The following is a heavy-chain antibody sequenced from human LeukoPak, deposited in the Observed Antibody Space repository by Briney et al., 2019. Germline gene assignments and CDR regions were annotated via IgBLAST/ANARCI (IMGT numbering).Heavy chain of an antibody. CDR2: VDPENGET. D-gene: IGHD3-3*01. CDR3: ATDHVYDITTFAAGDY. J-gene: IGHJ4*02. CDR1: GYTFTDYY. Sequence: ASVKVSCKASGYTFTDYYMHWVQQAPGEGLEWMGRVDPENGETVYIEKFQGRVTITADTSRDTAFMELSSLRSEDTAVYYCATDHVYDITTFAAGDYWGQGTLVTVSS. V-gene: IGHV1-69-2*01.